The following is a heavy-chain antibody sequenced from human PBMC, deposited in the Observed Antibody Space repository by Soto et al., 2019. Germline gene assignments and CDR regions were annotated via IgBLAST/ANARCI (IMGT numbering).Heavy chain of an antibody. CDR1: GGSLRGYS. D-gene: IGHD3-9*01. J-gene: IGHJ6*02. V-gene: IGHV4-59*01. CDR3: AREKTPMSPHYFYYGMDV. Sequence: SETLSITCTVSGGSLRGYSWSWIRQSPGKGLEWIGYVYSGGGTNYSPSFMGRVTISVDTTDNQFSLKLNSVTAADTAVYYCAREKTPMSPHYFYYGMDVWGQGTTVTVSS. CDR2: VYSGGGT.